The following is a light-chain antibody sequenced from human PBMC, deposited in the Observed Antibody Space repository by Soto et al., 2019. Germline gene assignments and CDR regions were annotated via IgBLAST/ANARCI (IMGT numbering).Light chain of an antibody. CDR2: RAS. J-gene: IGKJ5*01. CDR3: QQNNRWPHIT. V-gene: IGKV3-15*01. Sequence: EVVMTQSPATLSLSPGERATLSCRASQSVSSLLAWYQQKPGQAPRLLIYRASTRATGISGRFSGSGSGTEFTLTITSLQSEDSAVYFCQQNNRWPHITFGQGTRLEIK. CDR1: QSVSSL.